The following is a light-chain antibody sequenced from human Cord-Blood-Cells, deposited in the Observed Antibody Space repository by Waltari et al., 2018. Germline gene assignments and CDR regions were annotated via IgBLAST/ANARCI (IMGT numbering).Light chain of an antibody. CDR3: QQYGSSPPDT. CDR1: QSVSSSY. Sequence: EIVLTQSPGTLSLSPGERATLSCRGSQSVSSSYLAGYQQKPGQAPRLLIYGASSRATGIPDRCSGSGSGTDFTLTISRLEPEDVAVYYCQQYGSSPPDTFGQGTKLEIK. V-gene: IGKV3-20*01. J-gene: IGKJ2*01. CDR2: GAS.